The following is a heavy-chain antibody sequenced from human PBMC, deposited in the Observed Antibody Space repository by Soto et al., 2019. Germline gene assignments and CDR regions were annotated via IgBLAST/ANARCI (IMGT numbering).Heavy chain of an antibody. V-gene: IGHV1-69*01. Sequence: QVQLVQSGAEVKKPGSSVKVSCKASGGTFSSYAISWVRQAPGQGLEWMGGIIPIFGTANYAQKFQGRVTITADESTSTAYRELSSLRSEDTAVYYCARGGLHSSGWYGNFDYWGQGTLVTVSS. J-gene: IGHJ4*02. CDR1: GGTFSSYA. D-gene: IGHD6-19*01. CDR2: IIPIFGTA. CDR3: ARGGLHSSGWYGNFDY.